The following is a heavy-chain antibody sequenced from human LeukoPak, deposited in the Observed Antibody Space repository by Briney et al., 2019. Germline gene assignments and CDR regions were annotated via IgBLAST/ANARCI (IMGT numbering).Heavy chain of an antibody. J-gene: IGHJ4*02. Sequence: GGSLRLSCAASGFTFSSYGMSWVRQAPGKGLEWGSAISGSGGSTYYADSVKGRFTISRDNSKNTLYLQMNSLRAEDTAVYYCAKDPRILSMIVVAPYYFDYWGQGTLVTVSS. V-gene: IGHV3-23*01. D-gene: IGHD3-22*01. CDR2: ISGSGGST. CDR1: GFTFSSYG. CDR3: AKDPRILSMIVVAPYYFDY.